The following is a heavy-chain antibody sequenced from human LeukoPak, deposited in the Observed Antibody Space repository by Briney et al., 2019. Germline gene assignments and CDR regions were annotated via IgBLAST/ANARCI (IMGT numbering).Heavy chain of an antibody. CDR3: AEDNGCSSTSCYNSYYYFGMDV. Sequence: GGSLRLSCAASGFTFDDYAMHGVRQAPGKGLEWVSGISWNSSSIGYADSVKGRFIISRDNAKNSLYLQMNSLRPEDTALYYCAEDNGCSSTSCYNSYYYFGMDVWGQGTTVTVSS. V-gene: IGHV3-9*01. CDR2: ISWNSSSI. J-gene: IGHJ6*02. D-gene: IGHD2-2*02. CDR1: GFTFDDYA.